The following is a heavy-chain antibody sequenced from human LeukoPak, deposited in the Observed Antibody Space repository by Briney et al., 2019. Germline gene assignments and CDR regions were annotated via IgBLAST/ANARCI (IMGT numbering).Heavy chain of an antibody. CDR1: GFTFSSYS. V-gene: IGHV3-48*01. Sequence: PGGSLRLSCAASGFTFSSYSMNWVRQAPGKGLEWVSYISSSSSTIYYADSVKGRFTISRDNSKNTLYLQMNSLRAEDTAVYYCARGLAAAGTSSSSDYWGQGTLVTVSS. CDR2: ISSSSSTI. CDR3: ARGLAAAGTSSSSDY. D-gene: IGHD6-13*01. J-gene: IGHJ4*02.